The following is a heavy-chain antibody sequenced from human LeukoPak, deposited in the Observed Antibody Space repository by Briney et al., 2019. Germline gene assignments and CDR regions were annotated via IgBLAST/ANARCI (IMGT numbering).Heavy chain of an antibody. CDR1: GGSIGTYY. V-gene: IGHV4-59*08. Sequence: SETLSLTCVVSGGSIGTYYWSWIRQSPGKGLEWIGYIYVTGSTRYNPYLQSRVTISVDTSRNQFFLKMSSVTAADTAVYYCARHIGGGIEDMDVWGTGTKVTVSS. J-gene: IGHJ6*03. CDR2: IYVTGST. D-gene: IGHD3-16*02. CDR3: ARHIGGGIEDMDV.